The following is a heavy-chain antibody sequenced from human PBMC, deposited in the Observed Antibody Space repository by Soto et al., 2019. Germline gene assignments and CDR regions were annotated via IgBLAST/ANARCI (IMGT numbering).Heavy chain of an antibody. CDR1: GGSISSYY. Sequence: SETLSLTCTVSGGSISSYYWSWIRQPPGKGLEWIGYMYNTGSTIYNPSLKSRITISVDTSKNQFSLKLNSVTAADTAVYYCARDLWGYCGADCYPLDVWGQGTTVTVSS. CDR2: MYNTGST. J-gene: IGHJ6*02. D-gene: IGHD2-21*02. V-gene: IGHV4-59*01. CDR3: ARDLWGYCGADCYPLDV.